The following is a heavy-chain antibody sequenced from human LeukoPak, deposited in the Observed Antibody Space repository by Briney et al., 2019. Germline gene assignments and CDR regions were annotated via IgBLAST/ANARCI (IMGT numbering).Heavy chain of an antibody. D-gene: IGHD6-13*01. CDR2: INHSGST. CDR1: GGSFSGYY. CDR3: AMDSSWPYYFDY. V-gene: IGHV4-34*01. J-gene: IGHJ4*02. Sequence: SETLSLTCAVYGGSFSGYYWSWIRQPPGKGLEWIGEINHSGSTNYNPSLKSRVTISIDTSKNQLSLKLSSVTAADTAVYFCAMDSSWPYYFDYWGQGALVTVSA.